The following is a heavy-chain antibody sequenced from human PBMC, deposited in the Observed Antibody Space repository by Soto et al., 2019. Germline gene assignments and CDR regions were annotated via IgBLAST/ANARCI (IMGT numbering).Heavy chain of an antibody. CDR2: ISGSGGST. D-gene: IGHD4-17*01. CDR3: AKAGISHKYGDYPPDYFDY. CDR1: GFTFSSYA. J-gene: IGHJ4*02. V-gene: IGHV3-23*01. Sequence: GGSLRLSCAASGFTFSSYAMSWVRQAPGKGLEWVSAISGSGGSTYYADSVKGRFTISRDNSKNTLYLQMNSLRAEDTAVYYCAKAGISHKYGDYPPDYFDYWGQGTLVTVSS.